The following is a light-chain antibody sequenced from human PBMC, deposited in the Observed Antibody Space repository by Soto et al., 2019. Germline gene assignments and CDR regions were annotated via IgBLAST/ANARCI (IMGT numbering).Light chain of an antibody. J-gene: IGKJ1*01. CDR3: QQYDRPPRT. V-gene: IGKV3-20*01. Sequence: EIVLTQSPGTLSLSPGKRVTLSCRASQSISSTYLAWYQQKPGPAPRLLIYGASSRATGIPDRFSGSGSGTYFTLTISRLEAEDFSVYYCQQYDRPPRTFGQGTKVEVQ. CDR1: QSISSTY. CDR2: GAS.